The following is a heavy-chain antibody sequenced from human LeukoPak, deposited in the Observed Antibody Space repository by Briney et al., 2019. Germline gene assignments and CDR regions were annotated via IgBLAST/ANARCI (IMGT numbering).Heavy chain of an antibody. J-gene: IGHJ5*02. V-gene: IGHV4-39*01. CDR3: ARHTYYDILTGYSRSRWFDP. CDR1: GGSISSGGYY. CDR2: IYYSGST. D-gene: IGHD3-9*01. Sequence: SETLSLTCTVSGGSISSGGYYWSWIRQHPGKGLEWIGYIYYSGSTYYNPSLKSRVTISVDSSKNQFSLKLSSVTAADTAVYYCARHTYYDILTGYSRSRWFDPWGQGTLVTVSS.